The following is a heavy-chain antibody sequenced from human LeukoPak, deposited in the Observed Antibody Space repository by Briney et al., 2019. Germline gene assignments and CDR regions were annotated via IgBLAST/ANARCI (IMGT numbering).Heavy chain of an antibody. Sequence: GASVKVSCKASGGTLNTHIFTWVRQAPGQGLEWMGRITPIIDTTKYAQKFQGRMTITADKSTSTIYMELSSLRSEDTAVYYCARLIYGMDVWGQGTTVTVSS. J-gene: IGHJ6*02. CDR3: ARLIYGMDV. V-gene: IGHV1-69*08. CDR1: GGTLNTHI. CDR2: ITPIIDTT.